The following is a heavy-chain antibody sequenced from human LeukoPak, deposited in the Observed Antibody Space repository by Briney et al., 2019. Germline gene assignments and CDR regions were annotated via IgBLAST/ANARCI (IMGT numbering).Heavy chain of an antibody. CDR2: IIPIFGTA. CDR1: GGTLSSYA. Sequence: ASVEVSCKASGGTLSSYAISWVRQAPGQGLEWMGGIIPIFGTANYAQKFQGRVTITADESTSTAYMELSSLRSEDTAVYYCARQTNYYFDYWGQGTLVTVSS. D-gene: IGHD2-8*01. J-gene: IGHJ4*02. CDR3: ARQTNYYFDY. V-gene: IGHV1-69*13.